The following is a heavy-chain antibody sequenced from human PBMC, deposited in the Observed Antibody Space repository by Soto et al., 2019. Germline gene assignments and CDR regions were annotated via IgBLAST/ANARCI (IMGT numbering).Heavy chain of an antibody. V-gene: IGHV3-48*02. CDR2: ISSSSSTI. Sequence: GGSLRLSCAASGFTFSSYSMNWVRQAPGKGLEWVSYISSSSSTIYYADSVKGRFTISRDNAKNSLYLQMNSLRDEDTAVYYCAREIPPHGDYSYYYYYGMDVWGQGTTVTAP. D-gene: IGHD4-17*01. CDR1: GFTFSSYS. J-gene: IGHJ6*02. CDR3: AREIPPHGDYSYYYYYGMDV.